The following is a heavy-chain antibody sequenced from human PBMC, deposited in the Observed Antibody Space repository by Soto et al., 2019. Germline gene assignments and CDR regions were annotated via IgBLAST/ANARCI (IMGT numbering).Heavy chain of an antibody. V-gene: IGHV4-39*01. J-gene: IGHJ6*02. D-gene: IGHD5-18*01. CDR2: IYYSGST. CDR1: GGSISSSSYY. Sequence: PSETLSLTCTVSGGSISSSSYYWGWIHQPPGKGLEWIGTIYYSGSTYYNPSLKSRVTISVDTSKNQFSLDLSSVTAADTAVYYCARPIKAMGLYGMDVWGQGTTVTVS. CDR3: ARPIKAMGLYGMDV.